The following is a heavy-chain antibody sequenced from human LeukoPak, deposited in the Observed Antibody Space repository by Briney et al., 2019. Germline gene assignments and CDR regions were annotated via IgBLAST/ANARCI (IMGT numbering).Heavy chain of an antibody. CDR1: GFTFSSHA. CDR2: ISGSGGST. D-gene: IGHD3-10*01. Sequence: GGSLRLSCAASGFTFSSHAMSWVRQAPGKGLDWVSVISGSGGSTYYADSVKGRFTISRDNSKNTVYLQMNSLSAEDTAVYYCAKRRSESYNYYYMDVWGKGTTVTVSS. V-gene: IGHV3-23*01. CDR3: AKRRSESYNYYYMDV. J-gene: IGHJ6*03.